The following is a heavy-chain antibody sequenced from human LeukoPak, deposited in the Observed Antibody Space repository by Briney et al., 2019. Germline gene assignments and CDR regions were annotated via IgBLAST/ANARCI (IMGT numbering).Heavy chain of an antibody. V-gene: IGHV1-69*06. CDR3: ARDRDYYGSGSYYKVGYYMDV. J-gene: IGHJ6*03. CDR1: GGTFSSYA. CDR2: IIPIFGTA. D-gene: IGHD3-10*01. Sequence: GSSVKVSCKASGGTFSSYAISWVRQAPGQGLEWMGGIIPIFGTANYAQKFQGRVTITADKSTSTAYMELSSLRSEDTAVYYCARDRDYYGSGSYYKVGYYMDVWGKGTTVTVSS.